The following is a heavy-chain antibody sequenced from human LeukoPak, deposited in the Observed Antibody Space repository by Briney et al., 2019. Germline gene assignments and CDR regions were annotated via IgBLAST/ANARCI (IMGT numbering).Heavy chain of an antibody. CDR3: ARGQRRHIDMAPSFDY. D-gene: IGHD5-24*01. V-gene: IGHV3-23*01. Sequence: GGSLGLSCAASGFTFSTYAMSWVRQAPGKGLEWVSAISGSGGSTYYADSVKGRFTISRDNSKNTLYLQMNSLRGEDTAVYSCARGQRRHIDMAPSFDYWGQGTLVTVSS. J-gene: IGHJ4*02. CDR2: ISGSGGST. CDR1: GFTFSTYA.